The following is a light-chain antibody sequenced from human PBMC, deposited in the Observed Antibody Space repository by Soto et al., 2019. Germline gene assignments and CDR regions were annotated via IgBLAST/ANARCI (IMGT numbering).Light chain of an antibody. CDR3: QHYHSYSEA. J-gene: IGKJ1*01. Sequence: DIPMTQSPSTLSGSVGDRVTITCRASQTISSWLAWYQQKPGKAPKLLIYKASTLKSGVPSRFSGSGSGTEFILTISSLQPDDFATYYCQHYHSYSEACGQGTKVELK. CDR2: KAS. V-gene: IGKV1-5*03. CDR1: QTISSW.